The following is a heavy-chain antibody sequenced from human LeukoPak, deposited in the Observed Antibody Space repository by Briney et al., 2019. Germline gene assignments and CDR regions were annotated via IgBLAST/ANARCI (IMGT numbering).Heavy chain of an antibody. D-gene: IGHD6-13*01. CDR1: GFTFSSYW. Sequence: GGSLRLSCAASGFTFSSYWMNWVRQAPGKGLEWVSSISSSSSYIYYADSVKGRFTISRDNAKNSLYLQMNSLRAEDTAVYYCATETGSSSWFLNWGQGTLVTVSS. CDR3: ATETGSSSWFLN. J-gene: IGHJ4*02. CDR2: ISSSSSYI. V-gene: IGHV3-21*01.